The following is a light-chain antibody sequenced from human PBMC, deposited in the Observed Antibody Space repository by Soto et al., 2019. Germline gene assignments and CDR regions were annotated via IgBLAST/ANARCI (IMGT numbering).Light chain of an antibody. CDR3: QRYGSSPPT. CDR2: GAS. CDR1: QSISDS. V-gene: IGKV3-20*01. Sequence: EIVLTQSPGALSLSPGERATLSCRASQSISDSLAWYQQKPGQAPRLLIYGASSRATGIPDKFSGSGSGTDFTLIISRLEPEDFAVYSCQRYGSSPPTFGQGTKVDIK. J-gene: IGKJ1*01.